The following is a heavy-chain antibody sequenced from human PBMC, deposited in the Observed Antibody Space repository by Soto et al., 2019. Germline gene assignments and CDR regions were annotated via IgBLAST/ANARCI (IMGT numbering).Heavy chain of an antibody. D-gene: IGHD3-10*01. CDR1: GYTFTSYG. CDR2: INAGNGNT. V-gene: IGHV1-3*01. Sequence: ASVKVSCKASGYTFTSYGISWVRQAPGQRLEWMGWINAGNGNTKYSQKFQGRVTITRDTSASTAYMELSSLRSEDTAVYYCARRALGAYYYGSGSYPGGMDVWGQGTTVTVSS. J-gene: IGHJ6*02. CDR3: ARRALGAYYYGSGSYPGGMDV.